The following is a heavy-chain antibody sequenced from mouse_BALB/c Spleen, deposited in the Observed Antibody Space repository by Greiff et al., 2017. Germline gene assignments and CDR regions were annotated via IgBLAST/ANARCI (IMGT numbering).Heavy chain of an antibody. J-gene: IGHJ2*01. CDR1: GFTFSNYW. Sequence: EVKLVESGGGLVQPGGSMKLSCVASGFTFSNYWMNWVRQSPEKGLEWVAEIRLKSNNYATHYAESVKGRFTISRDDSKSSVYLQMNNLRAEDTGSYYCTRDGFDYWGQGTTLTVSS. CDR3: TRDGFDY. CDR2: IRLKSNNYAT. V-gene: IGHV6-6*02.